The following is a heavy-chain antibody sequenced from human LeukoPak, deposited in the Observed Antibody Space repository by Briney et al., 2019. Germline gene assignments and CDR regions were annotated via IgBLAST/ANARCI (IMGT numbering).Heavy chain of an antibody. CDR1: GYSISTGYY. V-gene: IGHV4-38-2*02. J-gene: IGHJ4*02. CDR2: FYHGGST. D-gene: IGHD6-6*01. CDR3: ARAMSIAAGLQSIFDY. Sequence: SETLSLTCTVSGYSISTGYYWDWIRQPPGRGLARIGTFYHGGSTYYNPSLTGRVTISVDTSKNQFSLILTSVTAADTAVYYCARAMSIAAGLQSIFDYWGQGTLVTVSS.